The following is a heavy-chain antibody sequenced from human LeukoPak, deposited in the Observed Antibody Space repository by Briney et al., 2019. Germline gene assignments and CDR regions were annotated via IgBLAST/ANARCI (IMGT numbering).Heavy chain of an antibody. V-gene: IGHV3-49*03. CDR3: TATVFGVVVLDH. CDR2: IRSRAYGGTI. CDR1: GFTFGDYA. D-gene: IGHD3-3*01. Sequence: GRSLRLSCTASGFTFGDYAMSWFRQAPGKGLEGVGVIRSRAYGGTIEYAVSVKGRFIISRDDSKSIAYLQMNSLKTEDTAVYYCTATVFGVVVLDHWGQGSLVTVSS. J-gene: IGHJ5*02.